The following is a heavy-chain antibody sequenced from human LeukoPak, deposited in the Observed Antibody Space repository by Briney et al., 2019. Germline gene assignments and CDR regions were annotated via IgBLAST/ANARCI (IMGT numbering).Heavy chain of an antibody. CDR1: GYSFTSYW. Sequence: GESLKISCKGSGYSFTSYWIGWVRQMPGKGLEWMGIIYPGDSETRYSPSFQGQVPISADKSISTAYLQWSSVKASDTAMYYCARIMVRGVIKSGMDVWGQGSTVTVSS. V-gene: IGHV5-51*01. CDR3: ARIMVRGVIKSGMDV. J-gene: IGHJ6*02. CDR2: IYPGDSET. D-gene: IGHD3-10*01.